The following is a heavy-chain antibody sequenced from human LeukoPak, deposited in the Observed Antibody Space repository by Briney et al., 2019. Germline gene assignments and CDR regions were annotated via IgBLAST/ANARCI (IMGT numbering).Heavy chain of an antibody. CDR3: AREPSGSYTFDY. CDR2: INSDGSST. J-gene: IGHJ4*02. CDR1: GFTFSSYW. V-gene: IGHV3-74*01. Sequence: PGGSLRLSCAASGFTFSSYWMHWVRQAPGKGLVWVSRINSDGSSTSYADSVKGRFTISRDNAKNTLYLQVNSLRTEDTAVYYCAREPSGSYTFDYWGQGTLVTVSS. D-gene: IGHD1-26*01.